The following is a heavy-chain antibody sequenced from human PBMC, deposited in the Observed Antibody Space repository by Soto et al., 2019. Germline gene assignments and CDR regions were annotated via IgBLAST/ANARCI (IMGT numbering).Heavy chain of an antibody. CDR1: GFIFSSYA. D-gene: IGHD3-22*01. Sequence: PGGSLSLSCEASGFIFSSYAMNWVRQAPGKGLQWVSSITGSSDYTSYIASVKGRFTISRDNSKNTLYLQMNSLRAEDTAVYYCAKATYYYDSSGYYPFDYWGQGTLVTVSS. J-gene: IGHJ4*02. CDR3: AKATYYYDSSGYYPFDY. CDR2: ITGSSDYT. V-gene: IGHV3-23*01.